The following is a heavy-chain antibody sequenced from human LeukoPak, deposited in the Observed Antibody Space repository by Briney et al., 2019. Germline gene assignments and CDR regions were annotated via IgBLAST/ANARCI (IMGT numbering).Heavy chain of an antibody. D-gene: IGHD3-10*01. CDR1: GGSISSSSYY. J-gene: IGHJ4*02. Sequence: PSETLSLTCTVSGGSISSSSYYWGWIRQPPGKGLEWIGSIYYSGSTYYNPSLKSRVTISVDTSKNQLSLKLSSVTAADTAVYYCARRRHYYGSGSYSYASYYFDYWGQGTLVTVSS. CDR3: ARRRHYYGSGSYSYASYYFDY. CDR2: IYYSGST. V-gene: IGHV4-39*01.